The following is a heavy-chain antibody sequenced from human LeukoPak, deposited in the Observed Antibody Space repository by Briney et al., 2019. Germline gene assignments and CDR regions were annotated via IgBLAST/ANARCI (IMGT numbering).Heavy chain of an antibody. CDR2: IYYSGST. Sequence: PSETLSLTCTVSGGSISSGGYYWSWIRQHPGKGLEWIGYIYYSGSTYYNPSLKSRVTISVDTSKNQFSLKLSSVTAADTAVYYCARHRKDGRNLDYWGQGTLVTVSS. V-gene: IGHV4-31*03. CDR1: GGSISSGGYY. CDR3: ARHRKDGRNLDY. D-gene: IGHD1-1*01. J-gene: IGHJ4*02.